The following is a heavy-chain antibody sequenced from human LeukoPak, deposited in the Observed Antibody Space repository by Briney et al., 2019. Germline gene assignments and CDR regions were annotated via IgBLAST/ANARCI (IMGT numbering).Heavy chain of an antibody. V-gene: IGHV3-23*01. CDR3: VPPYYFAY. Sequence: GGSLRLSCVAAGFTFSSYAMSWVRQAPGNGLESVSAISDSGAGTYYADSVKGRFTISRDNSKNALYLQMNSLTAEDTAVYYCVPPYYFAYWGQGTLVTVSS. CDR2: ISDSGAGT. D-gene: IGHD2-21*01. J-gene: IGHJ4*02. CDR1: GFTFSSYA.